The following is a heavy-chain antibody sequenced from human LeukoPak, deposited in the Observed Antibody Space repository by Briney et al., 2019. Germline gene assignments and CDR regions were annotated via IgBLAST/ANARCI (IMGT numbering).Heavy chain of an antibody. CDR3: AREKESPNYYGSGSYDY. CDR2: IYTSGST. CDR1: GGSISSGSYY. D-gene: IGHD3-10*01. J-gene: IGHJ4*02. V-gene: IGHV4-61*02. Sequence: SETLSLTCTVSGGSISSGSYYWSWIRQPAGKGLEWIGRIYTSGSTNYNPSLKSRVTISVDTSKNQFSLKLSSVTAADTAVYYCAREKESPNYYGSGSYDYWGQGTLVTVSS.